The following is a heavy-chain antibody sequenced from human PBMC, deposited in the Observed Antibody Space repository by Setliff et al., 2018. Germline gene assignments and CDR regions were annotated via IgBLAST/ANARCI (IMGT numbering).Heavy chain of an antibody. D-gene: IGHD6-19*01. CDR2: MNNDGSGI. CDR3: VSGGSGWYVYFDY. V-gene: IGHV3-74*01. J-gene: IGHJ4*02. Sequence: GGSLRLSCAASGFTFSSYWMQWVRQVPGKGLVWVARMNNDGSGITYADSVQGRFTISRDNAKNTLYLQMSSLRTEDTAVYYCVSGGSGWYVYFDYWGQGTLVTVSS. CDR1: GFTFSSYW.